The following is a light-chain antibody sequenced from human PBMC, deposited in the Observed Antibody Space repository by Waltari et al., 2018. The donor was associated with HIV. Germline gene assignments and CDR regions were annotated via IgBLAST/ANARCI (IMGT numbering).Light chain of an antibody. CDR1: DNDVGGFDY. Sequence: QSALTQPASVSGSPGQSITISCTGTDNDVGGFDYVSWYQHSPGKAPKLMIFDVSNRPSGVPYRFSGSKSGNTASLTISGLQAEDEGDYYCSSYTGISTLIFGGGTKLTVL. J-gene: IGLJ2*01. CDR3: SSYTGISTLI. V-gene: IGLV2-14*03. CDR2: DVS.